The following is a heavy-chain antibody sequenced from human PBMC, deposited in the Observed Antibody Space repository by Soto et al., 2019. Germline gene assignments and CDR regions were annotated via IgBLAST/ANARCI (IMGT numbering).Heavy chain of an antibody. CDR1: GFTFTSYG. V-gene: IGHV3-33*01. J-gene: IGHJ4*02. CDR2: IWYDGSNK. D-gene: IGHD3-3*01. Sequence: QMHLVESGGCVVQPGRSLTLSCVASGFTFTSYGIHWVRQAPGKGLEWVAVIWYDGSNKYYGDSVKGRFSISRDNSKNTVYLQMNSLRAEDTAVYYCARDRRFLEWLDYWGQGTLVSVSS. CDR3: ARDRRFLEWLDY.